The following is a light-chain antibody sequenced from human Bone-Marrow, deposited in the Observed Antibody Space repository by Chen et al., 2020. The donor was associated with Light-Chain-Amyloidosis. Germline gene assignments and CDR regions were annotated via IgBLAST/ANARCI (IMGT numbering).Light chain of an antibody. CDR3: SSYTITNTLV. Sequence: QSALTQPASVSGSPGQSITISCTGTSSDVGGDNHVSWYQQHPDKVPKLMIYGVTNRPSWVPDRFSGSKSDNTASLTISGLQTEDEADYFCSSYTITNTLVFGSGTRVTVL. J-gene: IGLJ1*01. CDR2: GVT. CDR1: SSDVGGDNH. V-gene: IGLV2-14*01.